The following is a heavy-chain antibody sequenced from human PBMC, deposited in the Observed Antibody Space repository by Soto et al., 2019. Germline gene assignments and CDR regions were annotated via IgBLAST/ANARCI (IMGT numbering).Heavy chain of an antibody. V-gene: IGHV3-73*01. D-gene: IGHD3-3*01. CDR1: GYTFSETA. J-gene: IGHJ6*02. CDR2: VASKPEGYTT. Sequence: GGSLRLSCAASGYTFSETAIHGVRQAPGKGLEWVGRVASKPEGYTTTYGASVKGRFTISRDESQNTAYLQMNSLRAEDTAVYYCARGYDFWSGYYYPYGMDVWCQGTTVTVSS. CDR3: ARGYDFWSGYYYPYGMDV.